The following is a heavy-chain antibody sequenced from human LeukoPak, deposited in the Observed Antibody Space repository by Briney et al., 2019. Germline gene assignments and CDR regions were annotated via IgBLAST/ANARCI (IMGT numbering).Heavy chain of an antibody. CDR1: GFTFSSYA. CDR2: ISSSGGST. D-gene: IGHD4-17*01. CDR3: AKVMTTVPVAYYFDY. V-gene: IGHV3-23*01. J-gene: IGHJ4*02. Sequence: GGSLRLSCAAYGFTFSSYAMSWVRQAPGKGLGWDSAISSSGGSTYNADSVKGRFTITRDNSKNTLYLQMNSLRAEDTAVYYCAKVMTTVPVAYYFDYWGQGTLVTVSS.